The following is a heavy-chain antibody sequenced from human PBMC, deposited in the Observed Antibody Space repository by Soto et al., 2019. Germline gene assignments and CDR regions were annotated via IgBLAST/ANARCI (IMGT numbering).Heavy chain of an antibody. Sequence: EVQLVESGGGLVQPGGSLRLSCAASGFTFSIHWMSWVRQAPGKGPEWVANIKEDGSEKYFVDSVKGRFTISRDNAKNSLSLHMNSLRAEDTAVYYCASGAWLDYWGQGTLVTVSS. J-gene: IGHJ4*02. CDR3: ASGAWLDY. V-gene: IGHV3-7*01. CDR2: IKEDGSEK. CDR1: GFTFSIHW. D-gene: IGHD4-17*01.